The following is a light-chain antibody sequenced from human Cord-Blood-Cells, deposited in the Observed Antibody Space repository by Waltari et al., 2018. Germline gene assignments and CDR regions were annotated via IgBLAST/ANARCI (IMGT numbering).Light chain of an antibody. CDR1: HDISNY. CDR2: DAS. Sequence: IPITQPSYPLSPSVVERVTITRQASHDISNYLNWYQQKPGKAPKLLIYDASNLETGVPSRFSGSGSGTDFTFTISSLQPEDIATYDCQQYDNLPSITFGQGTRLEIK. CDR3: QQYDNLPSIT. V-gene: IGKV1-33*01. J-gene: IGKJ5*01.